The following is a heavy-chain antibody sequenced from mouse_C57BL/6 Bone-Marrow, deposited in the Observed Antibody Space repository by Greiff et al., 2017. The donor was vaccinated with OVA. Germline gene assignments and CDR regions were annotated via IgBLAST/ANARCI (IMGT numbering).Heavy chain of an antibody. CDR1: GFTFSSYA. CDR3: RPHAMDY. J-gene: IGHJ4*01. Sequence: DVQLVESGGGLVKPGGSLKLSCAASGFTFSSYAMSWVRQTPEKRLEWVATISDGGSYTYYPDNVKGRFTISKDNAKNNLYLQMSHLKSEDTAMYYCRPHAMDYWGQGTSVTVSS. V-gene: IGHV5-4*01. CDR2: ISDGGSYT.